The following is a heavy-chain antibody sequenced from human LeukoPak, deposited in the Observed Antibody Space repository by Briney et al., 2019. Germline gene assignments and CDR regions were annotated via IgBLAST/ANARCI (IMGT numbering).Heavy chain of an antibody. Sequence: SVKVSCKASGGTFSSYAISWVRQAPGQGLEWMGGIIPIFGTANYAQKFQGRVTITTDESTSTAYMELSSQRSEDTAVYYCARDGLNYYDSSGYYYFDYWGQGTLVTVSS. V-gene: IGHV1-69*05. CDR3: ARDGLNYYDSSGYYYFDY. CDR2: IIPIFGTA. J-gene: IGHJ4*02. CDR1: GGTFSSYA. D-gene: IGHD3-22*01.